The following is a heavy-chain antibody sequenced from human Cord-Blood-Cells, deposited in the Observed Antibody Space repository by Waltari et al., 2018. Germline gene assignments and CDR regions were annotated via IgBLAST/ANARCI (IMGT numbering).Heavy chain of an antibody. Sequence: QLQLQESGPGLVKPSETLSLTCTVSGGSISSSSYYWGWIRQPPGKGLEWIGSIYYSGGTYYNPSLKIRVTISVATSKNQFSLKLSSVTAADTAVYGCASGIAAAGTEYFQHWGQGTLVTVSS. CDR1: GGSISSSSYY. J-gene: IGHJ1*01. V-gene: IGHV4-39*01. CDR2: IYYSGGT. CDR3: ASGIAAAGTEYFQH. D-gene: IGHD6-13*01.